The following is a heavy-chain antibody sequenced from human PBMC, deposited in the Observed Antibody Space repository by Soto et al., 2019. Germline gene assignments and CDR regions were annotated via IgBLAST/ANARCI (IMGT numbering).Heavy chain of an antibody. J-gene: IGHJ6*02. Sequence: GGSLRLSCAASGFTFSSYSMNWVRQAPGKGLEWVSPISSSSSYIYYADSVKGRFTISRDNAKNSLYLQMNSLRAEDTAVYYCARDRVVVADTIYYYYGMAVWGQGTTVTVSS. CDR3: ARDRVVVADTIYYYYGMAV. CDR1: GFTFSSYS. V-gene: IGHV3-21*01. CDR2: ISSSSSYI. D-gene: IGHD2-15*01.